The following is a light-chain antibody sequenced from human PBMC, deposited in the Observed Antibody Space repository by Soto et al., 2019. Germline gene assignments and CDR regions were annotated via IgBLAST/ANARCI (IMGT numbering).Light chain of an antibody. J-gene: IGKJ4*01. V-gene: IGKV1-27*01. CDR2: AAS. Sequence: DIQMTQSPSSLSASVGDRVTITCRASQAISNYLAWYQQKPGKVPTLLISAASTLQSGVPSRFSGSGSGTDFTLTISSLQPEDVATYYCQKFNAVPTFGGGTKVAI. CDR1: QAISNY. CDR3: QKFNAVPT.